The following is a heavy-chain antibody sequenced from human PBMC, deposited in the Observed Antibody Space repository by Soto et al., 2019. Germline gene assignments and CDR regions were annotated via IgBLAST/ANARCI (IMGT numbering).Heavy chain of an antibody. CDR3: ARDYDVNTAVDYWYFEL. CDR2: IYPSGRA. J-gene: IGHJ2*01. D-gene: IGHD5-18*01. V-gene: IGHV4-4*07. CDR1: GGSITNHY. Sequence: QVQLQESGPRLVTPSETLTLTCSLSGGSITNHYWGWIRQPPGKGLEFIGRIYPSGRAHYNPSLQSRVTMSVDTSKNQFSLKVNSLTAADTAIYYCARDYDVNTAVDYWYFELWGRGTLVTVSS.